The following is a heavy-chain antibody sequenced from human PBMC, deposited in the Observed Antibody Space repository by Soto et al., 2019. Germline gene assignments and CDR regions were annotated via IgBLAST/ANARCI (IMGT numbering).Heavy chain of an antibody. CDR3: ARSDSGSLDYFDY. CDR1: GYTFTSYA. Sequence: ASVKVSCKASGYTFTSYAMHWLRQAPGQRLEWMGWINAGNGNTKYSQKFQGRVTITRDTSASTAYMELSSLRSEDTAVYYCARSDSGSLDYFDYWGQGTLVTV. D-gene: IGHD1-26*01. V-gene: IGHV1-3*01. CDR2: INAGNGNT. J-gene: IGHJ4*02.